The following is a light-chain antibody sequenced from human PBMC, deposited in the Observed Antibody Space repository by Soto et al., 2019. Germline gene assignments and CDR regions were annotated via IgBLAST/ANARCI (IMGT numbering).Light chain of an antibody. CDR2: GAS. Sequence: EIVLTQSPGTLSFSAGERATLSCRASQTVSASNIVWYQQRPGQAPRLLIYGASTRATGIPVRFTGSGSGTDFTLTISRLDPEDFADYYCQMYGSPPIFGGGTKVEIK. J-gene: IGKJ4*01. CDR1: QTVSASN. CDR3: QMYGSPPI. V-gene: IGKV3-20*01.